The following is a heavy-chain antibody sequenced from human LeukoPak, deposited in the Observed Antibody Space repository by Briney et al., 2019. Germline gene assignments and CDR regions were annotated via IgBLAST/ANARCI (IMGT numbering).Heavy chain of an antibody. CDR2: MWSNESHK. D-gene: IGHD2-2*01. V-gene: IGHV3-33*01. CDR3: ARDGTSKTPSFDY. Sequence: GGSLRLSCAASGFTFSSYGMHWVRQRPGKGLEWVTVMWSNESHKYYADSVKGRFTVSRDSAKSTLYLQMNSLRAEDTAVYYCARDGTSKTPSFDYWGQGTLVTVSS. CDR1: GFTFSSYG. J-gene: IGHJ4*02.